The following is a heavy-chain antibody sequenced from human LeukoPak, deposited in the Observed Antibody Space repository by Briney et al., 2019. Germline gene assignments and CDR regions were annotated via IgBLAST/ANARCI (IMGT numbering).Heavy chain of an antibody. D-gene: IGHD5-24*01. V-gene: IGHV4-34*01. Sequence: PSETLSLTCAVYGGSFSGYYWSWIRQPPGKGLEWIGEINHSGSTNYNPSLKSRVTISVDTSKNQFSLKLSSVTAADTAVYYCARRYMATSAEDFDYWGQGTLVTVSS. J-gene: IGHJ4*02. CDR2: INHSGST. CDR1: GGSFSGYY. CDR3: ARRYMATSAEDFDY.